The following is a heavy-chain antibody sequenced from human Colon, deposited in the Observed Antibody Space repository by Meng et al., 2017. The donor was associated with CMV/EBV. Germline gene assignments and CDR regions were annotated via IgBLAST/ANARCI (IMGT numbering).Heavy chain of an antibody. V-gene: IGHV3-7*01. J-gene: IGHJ4*02. CDR2: IKEDGSEK. D-gene: IGHD6-13*01. CDR1: GFTFSSYW. CDR3: ARDGAIAAAI. Sequence: GESLKISCAASGFTFSSYWMSWVRQAPGKGLEWVANIKEDGSEKYYVDSVKGRFTISRDNAKNSLYLQMNSLRAEDTAVYYCARDGAIAAAIWGQGTLVTVSS.